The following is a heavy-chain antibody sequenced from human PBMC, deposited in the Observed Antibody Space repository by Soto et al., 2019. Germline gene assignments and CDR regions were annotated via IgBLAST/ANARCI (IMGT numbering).Heavy chain of an antibody. V-gene: IGHV1-3*01. Sequence: QVQLVQSGAEVKKPGASVKVSCKASGYTFTSYAMHWVRQAPGQRLEWMGWINAGNGNTKYSQKFQGRVTITRDTSASTAYMELSSLRSEDTAAYYCARWAKDTADYYYYGMDVWGQGTTVTVSS. CDR2: INAGNGNT. D-gene: IGHD5-18*01. CDR1: GYTFTSYA. J-gene: IGHJ6*02. CDR3: ARWAKDTADYYYYGMDV.